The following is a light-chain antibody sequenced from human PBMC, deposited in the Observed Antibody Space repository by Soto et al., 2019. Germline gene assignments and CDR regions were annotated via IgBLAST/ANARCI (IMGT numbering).Light chain of an antibody. Sequence: SVLTQPPSVSGAPGQRVTLSCTGSSSNIGAGYDVHWYQQLPGTAPKLLIYGNTNRPSGVPDRFSGSKSGTSASLAITGLQPEDEADYYCQSYDSSLSGSGVFGGGTKLTVL. CDR2: GNT. CDR3: QSYDSSLSGSGV. CDR1: SSNIGAGYD. V-gene: IGLV1-40*01. J-gene: IGLJ2*01.